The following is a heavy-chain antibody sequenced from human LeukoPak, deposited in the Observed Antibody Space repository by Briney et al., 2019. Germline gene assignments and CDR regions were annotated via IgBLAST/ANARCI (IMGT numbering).Heavy chain of an antibody. CDR1: GFSISSGYY. CDR3: ARQGAYCGGDCYFDY. V-gene: IGHV4-38-2*02. CDR2: IYDSGST. Sequence: SETLSLTCTVSGFSISSGYYWGWIRQPPGKGLEWIGSIYDSGSTYYNPSLKSRVTISVDTSKNQFSLKLSSVTAADTAVYYCARQGAYCGGDCYFDYWGQGTLVTVSS. D-gene: IGHD2-21*02. J-gene: IGHJ4*02.